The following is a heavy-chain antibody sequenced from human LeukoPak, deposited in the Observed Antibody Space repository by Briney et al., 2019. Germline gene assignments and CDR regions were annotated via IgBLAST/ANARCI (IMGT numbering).Heavy chain of an antibody. V-gene: IGHV3-11*05. D-gene: IGHD1-26*01. Sequence: GGSLRLSCAASGFTFSDYYMSWIRQAPGKGLEWVSYISSSSSYTNYADSVKGRFTISRDNAKNSLYLQMNSLRAEDTAVYYCARALPYSGSYSGYWGQGTLVTVSS. J-gene: IGHJ4*02. CDR1: GFTFSDYY. CDR3: ARALPYSGSYSGY. CDR2: ISSSSSYT.